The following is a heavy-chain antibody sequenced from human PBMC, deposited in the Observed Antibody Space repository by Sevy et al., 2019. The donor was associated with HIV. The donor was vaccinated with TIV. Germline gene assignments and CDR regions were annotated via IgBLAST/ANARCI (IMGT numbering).Heavy chain of an antibody. J-gene: IGHJ4*02. CDR2: IRSKAYGGTT. Sequence: GGSLRLSCTASGFTFGDYAMSWVRQAPGKGLEWVGFIRSKAYGGTTEYAASVKGRFTISRDDSKSIAYLQMNSLKTEDTAVYYCTSRDSSGYYPLDYWGQGTLVTVSS. V-gene: IGHV3-49*04. D-gene: IGHD3-22*01. CDR1: GFTFGDYA. CDR3: TSRDSSGYYPLDY.